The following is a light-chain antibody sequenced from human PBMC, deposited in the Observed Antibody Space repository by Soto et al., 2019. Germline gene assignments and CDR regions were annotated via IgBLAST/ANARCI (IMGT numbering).Light chain of an antibody. CDR1: SSDVGGYKY. J-gene: IGLJ2*01. CDR3: SSYTTSSALI. Sequence: QSALTQPASVSGSPGQSITISCTGTSSDVGGYKYVSWYQQHPGKVPKLLIYDVSNRPSGVSNRFSGSKSGNTASLTISGLQAEDDADYYCSSYTTSSALIFGGGTQLTVL. CDR2: DVS. V-gene: IGLV2-14*03.